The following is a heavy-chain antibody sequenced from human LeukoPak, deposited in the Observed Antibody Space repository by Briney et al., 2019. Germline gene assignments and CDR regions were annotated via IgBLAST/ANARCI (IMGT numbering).Heavy chain of an antibody. Sequence: GGSLRLSCAASGFSFSSYALSWVRQAPGKGLEWVSAISGSGGSTYYADSVKGRFTIPRDNPKNTLYLQMNSLSAEDTAVYYCAKVSSSWITHFDYWGQGTLVTVSS. J-gene: IGHJ4*02. CDR2: ISGSGGST. CDR3: AKVSSSWITHFDY. CDR1: GFSFSSYA. V-gene: IGHV3-23*01. D-gene: IGHD6-13*01.